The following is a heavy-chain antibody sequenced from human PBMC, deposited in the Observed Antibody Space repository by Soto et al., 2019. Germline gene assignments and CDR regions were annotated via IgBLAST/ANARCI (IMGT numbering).Heavy chain of an antibody. CDR1: GFTFSSYA. CDR2: ISGSGGST. J-gene: IGHJ6*02. D-gene: IGHD6-13*01. CDR3: AKGQAGTHYYYGMDV. Sequence: VGSLRLSCAASGFTFSSYAMSWVRQAPGKGLEWVSAISGSGGSTYYADSVKGRFTISRDNSKNTLYLQMNSLRAEDTAVYYCAKGQAGTHYYYGMDVWGQGTTVTVSS. V-gene: IGHV3-23*01.